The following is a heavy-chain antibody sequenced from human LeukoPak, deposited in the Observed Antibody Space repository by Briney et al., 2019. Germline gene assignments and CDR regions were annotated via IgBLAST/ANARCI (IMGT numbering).Heavy chain of an antibody. V-gene: IGHV2-70*11. CDR2: TDWDDDK. CDR1: GFSPSTSGMC. D-gene: IGHD4-17*01. J-gene: IGHJ4*02. Sequence: ESGPTLVKPRQTLTLTCTFSGFSPSTSGMCGSWIRQPPGKALEWLARTDWDDDKYYSTSLKTRLTISNDTSKNQVVLTLTNMDPVDTATYYCARVRQTVTTFLDYWGQGTLVTVSS. CDR3: ARVRQTVTTFLDY.